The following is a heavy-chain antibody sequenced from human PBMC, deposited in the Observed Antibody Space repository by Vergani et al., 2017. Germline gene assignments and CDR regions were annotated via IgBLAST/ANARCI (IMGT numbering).Heavy chain of an antibody. CDR3: ASRDITIFGVVIIRGYYFYARDV. J-gene: IGHJ6*02. CDR2: IIPIFGTA. D-gene: IGHD3-3*01. V-gene: IGHV1-69*13. CDR1: GGTFSSYA. Sequence: QVQLVQSGAEVKKPGSSVKVSCKASGGTFSSYAISWVRQAPGQGLEWMGRIIPIFGTANYAQKFQGRVTITADESTSTAYMELSSLRSEDTAVYYCASRDITIFGVVIIRGYYFYARDVWGQGTTVTVSS.